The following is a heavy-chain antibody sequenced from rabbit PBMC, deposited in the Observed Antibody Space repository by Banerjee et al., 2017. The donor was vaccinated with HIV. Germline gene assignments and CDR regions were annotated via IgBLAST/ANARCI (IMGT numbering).Heavy chain of an antibody. J-gene: IGHJ3*01. Sequence: QEQLVESGGGLVQPEGSLTLTCKASGLDFSSSYWICWVRQAPGKGLEWIGCINTGSGTTYYASWAKGRFTISKTSSTTVTLQMTSLTAADTATYFCARGMPGVIELDLWGPGTLVTVS. V-gene: IGHV1S45*01. CDR1: GLDFSSSYW. CDR3: ARGMPGVIELDL. D-gene: IGHD4-1*01. CDR2: INTGSGTT.